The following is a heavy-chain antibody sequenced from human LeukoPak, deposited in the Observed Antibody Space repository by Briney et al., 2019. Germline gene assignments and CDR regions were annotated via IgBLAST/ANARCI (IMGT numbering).Heavy chain of an antibody. V-gene: IGHV3-48*01. CDR1: GFTFSSYS. J-gene: IGHJ3*02. D-gene: IGHD5-12*01. CDR2: ISSSSSTI. CDR3: ARPRTVVATIEVLIGDDFDI. Sequence: PGGSLRLSCAASGFTFSSYSMNWVRQAPGKGLEWVSYISSSSSTIYYADSVKGRLTISRDNAKNSLYLQMNRRRAEDTAVYYCARPRTVVATIEVLIGDDFDIWGQGTMVTVSS.